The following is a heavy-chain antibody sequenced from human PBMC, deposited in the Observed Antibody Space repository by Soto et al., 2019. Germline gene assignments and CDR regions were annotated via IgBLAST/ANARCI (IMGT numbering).Heavy chain of an antibody. CDR1: GGSISSYY. D-gene: IGHD6-19*01. CDR2: IYYSGST. J-gene: IGHJ4*02. Sequence: SETLSLTCTVSGGSISSYYWSWIRQPPGKGLEWIGYIYYSGSTNYNPSPKSRVTISVDTSKNQFSLKLSSVTAADTAVYYCARGVYSSGWYYFDYWGQGTLVTVSS. V-gene: IGHV4-59*01. CDR3: ARGVYSSGWYYFDY.